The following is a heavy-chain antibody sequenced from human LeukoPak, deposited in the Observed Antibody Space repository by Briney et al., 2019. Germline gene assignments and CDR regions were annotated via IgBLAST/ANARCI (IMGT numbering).Heavy chain of an antibody. Sequence: GGSLRLSCAASGFTVSTHYMSWVRQAPGKRLEWVSVLYSGSSGSTYYADFVKGRFTISRDNSKNTLYLQMNSLRAEDTAVYYCARDGSAYDFDYWGQGTLVTVSS. CDR3: ARDGSAYDFDY. D-gene: IGHD5-12*01. CDR1: GFTVSTHY. J-gene: IGHJ4*02. V-gene: IGHV3-66*02. CDR2: LYSGSSGST.